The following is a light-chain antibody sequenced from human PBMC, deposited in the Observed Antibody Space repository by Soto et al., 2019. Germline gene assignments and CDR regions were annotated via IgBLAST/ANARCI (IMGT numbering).Light chain of an antibody. V-gene: IGKV3-11*01. Sequence: EIVLTQSPAALSLSPGERATLSCRASQSVSTYLAWYQKKPGQAPRLLIYDASNRATGIPARFSGSGSGTDFTLTINSLQSEDFAVYYCQPYNNWPLTFGGGTKV. CDR2: DAS. CDR1: QSVSTY. J-gene: IGKJ4*01. CDR3: QPYNNWPLT.